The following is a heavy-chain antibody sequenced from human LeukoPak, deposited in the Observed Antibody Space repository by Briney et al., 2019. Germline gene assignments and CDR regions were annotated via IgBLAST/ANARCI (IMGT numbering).Heavy chain of an antibody. CDR2: IHYPGST. Sequence: SETLSLTCTVCGDSISSSSYYWVWHRQPPGKELEWIATIHYPGSTYYNPSLKSRVTISVDTSKNQFSLKLRSVTAADTAMYYCARYWGPYDNSGAYFDYWGQGTLVTVSS. CDR1: GDSISSSSYY. J-gene: IGHJ4*02. D-gene: IGHD3-22*01. V-gene: IGHV4-39*01. CDR3: ARYWGPYDNSGAYFDY.